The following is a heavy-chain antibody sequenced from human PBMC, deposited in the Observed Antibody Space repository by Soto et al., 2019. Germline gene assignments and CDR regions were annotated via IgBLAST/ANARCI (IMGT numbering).Heavy chain of an antibody. CDR3: ARRWGEALDY. D-gene: IGHD3-16*01. J-gene: IGHJ4*02. V-gene: IGHV4-59*08. CDR2: IYYSGST. CDR1: GGSLSSYY. Sequence: QVQLQESGPGLVKPSETLSLTCTVSGGSLSSYYWSWIRQPPGKGLEWIGYIYYSGSTNYNPSLTSRVPISVDTSKNQFSLRLRSVTAADTAVYYCARRWGEALDYWGQGTLVTVSS.